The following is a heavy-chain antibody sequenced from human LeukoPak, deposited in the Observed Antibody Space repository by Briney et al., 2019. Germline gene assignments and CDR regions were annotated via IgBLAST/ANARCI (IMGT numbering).Heavy chain of an antibody. CDR2: INDNGGQR. CDR3: AKTQWKVGATDYFDY. D-gene: IGHD1-26*01. V-gene: IGHV3-23*01. CDR1: GFAFDNYA. J-gene: IGHJ4*02. Sequence: GESLRLSCAASGFAFDNYAMTWVRQAPGKGLEWVSNINDNGGQRHYADSVKGRFTISRDNSKNMMFLQMDSLRAEDTAVYYCAKTQWKVGATDYFDYWGQGILVTVSS.